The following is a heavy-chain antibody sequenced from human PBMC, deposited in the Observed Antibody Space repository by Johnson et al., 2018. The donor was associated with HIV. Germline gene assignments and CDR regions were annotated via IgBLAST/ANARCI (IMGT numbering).Heavy chain of an antibody. D-gene: IGHD3-9*01. CDR2: ISYDGSNK. CDR1: GFTFSSYA. J-gene: IGHJ3*02. CDR3: ARPEGTGYAFDI. Sequence: QVQLVESGGGVVQPGRSLRLSCAASGFTFSSYAMHWVRQAPGKGLEWVAVISYDGSNKYYADSVKGRVTISRDNSKNTLYLQMNSLRAEDAAVYYCARPEGTGYAFDIWCQGTMFTVSS. V-gene: IGHV3-30*04.